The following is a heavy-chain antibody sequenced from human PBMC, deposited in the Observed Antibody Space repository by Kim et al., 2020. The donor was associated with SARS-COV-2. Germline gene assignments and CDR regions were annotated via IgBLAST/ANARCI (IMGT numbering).Heavy chain of an antibody. CDR2: INHSGST. J-gene: IGHJ4*02. V-gene: IGHV4-34*01. CDR1: GGSFSGYY. Sequence: SETLSLTCAVYGGSFSGYYWSWIRQPPGKGLEWIGEINHSGSTNYNPSLKSRVTISVDTSKNQFSLKLSSVTAADTAVYYCARGRVWDYWGQGTLVTVSS. D-gene: IGHD3-16*01. CDR3: ARGRVWDY.